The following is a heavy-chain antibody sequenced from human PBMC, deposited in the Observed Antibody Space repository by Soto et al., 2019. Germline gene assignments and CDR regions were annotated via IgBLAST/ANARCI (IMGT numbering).Heavy chain of an antibody. V-gene: IGHV3-53*01. CDR2: IYSDGST. CDR3: ARDLSVGFCSGGSCYGY. Sequence: EVQLVESGGGLIQPGGSLRLSCAASGFTVSSNYMSWVRQAPGKGLEWVSVIYSDGSTYYADSVKGRFTISRDSSKNTLYLQMNSLRAEDTAVYYCARDLSVGFCSGGSCYGYWGQGTLVTVSS. J-gene: IGHJ4*02. CDR1: GFTVSSNY. D-gene: IGHD2-15*01.